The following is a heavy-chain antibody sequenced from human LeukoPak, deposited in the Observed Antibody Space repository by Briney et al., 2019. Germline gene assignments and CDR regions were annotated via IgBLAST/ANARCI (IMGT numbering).Heavy chain of an antibody. D-gene: IGHD2-2*01. CDR3: AREECSSTSCPQTIDY. V-gene: IGHV1-2*02. CDR1: GYTFTGYY. Sequence: ASVKVSCKASGYTFTGYYMHWVRQAPGQGLEWMGWINPNSGGTNYAQKFQGRVTMTRDTSISTAYMELSRLRSEDTAVYYCAREECSSTSCPQTIDYWGQGTLVTVSS. J-gene: IGHJ4*02. CDR2: INPNSGGT.